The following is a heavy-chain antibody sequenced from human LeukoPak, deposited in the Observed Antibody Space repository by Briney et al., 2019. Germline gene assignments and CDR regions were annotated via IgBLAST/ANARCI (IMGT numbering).Heavy chain of an antibody. J-gene: IGHJ4*02. CDR1: GFXDNTNH. Sequence: GGSLRLSCAASGFXDNTNHISWVRQAPGKGLEWVSIINNGDTTYYADSVRGRFTISRDNSKDTLYLQVNSLRGEDTAVYYCTRSTAWSRWDYWGPGTLVTVSS. D-gene: IGHD1-1*01. V-gene: IGHV3-66*01. CDR2: INNGDTT. CDR3: TRSTAWSRWDY.